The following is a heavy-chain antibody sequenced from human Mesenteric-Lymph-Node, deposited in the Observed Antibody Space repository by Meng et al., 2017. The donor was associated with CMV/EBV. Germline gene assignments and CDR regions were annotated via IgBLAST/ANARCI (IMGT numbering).Heavy chain of an antibody. V-gene: IGHV6-1*01. Sequence: ETLSLTCAISGDSVSSDSAAWNWIRQSPSRGLEWLGRTYYRSTWYNDYAVSVKSRITINPDTSKNQFSLQLNSVTPEDTAVYYCARGTDIAARGMGFDPWGQGTLVTVSS. CDR3: ARGTDIAARGMGFDP. J-gene: IGHJ5*02. CDR2: TYYRSTWYN. CDR1: GDSVSSDSAA. D-gene: IGHD6-6*01.